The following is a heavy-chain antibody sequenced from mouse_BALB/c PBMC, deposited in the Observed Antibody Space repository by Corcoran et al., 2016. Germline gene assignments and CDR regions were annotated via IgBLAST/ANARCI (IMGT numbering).Heavy chain of an antibody. CDR2: INPYNDGT. J-gene: IGHJ1*01. CDR1: GSTFTSYV. Sequence: EVQLQQSGAELVKPGASVKISCKASGSTFTSYVMRWVKQTPGQGLEWIGYINPYNDGTKYNEKFKGKATLTSDKSSSTAYMELSSLTSEDSAVYYCARNYYGNNGDVDVWGAGTTVTVSP. V-gene: IGHV1S136*01. CDR3: ARNYYGNNGDVDV. D-gene: IGHD2-1*01.